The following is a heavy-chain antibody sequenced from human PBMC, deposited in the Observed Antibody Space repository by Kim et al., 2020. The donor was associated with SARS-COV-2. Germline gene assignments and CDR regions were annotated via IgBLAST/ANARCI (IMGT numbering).Heavy chain of an antibody. J-gene: IGHJ4*02. CDR1: GFTFSTYW. Sequence: GGSLRLSCAASGFTFSTYWMLWVRQAPGKGLVWVSRIKTDGSSTNYADSVKGRFTISRDNAKNTLFLQMNSLRAEDTAVYFCASSRYSGYLDYWGQGILVTVSS. CDR2: IKTDGSST. V-gene: IGHV3-74*01. D-gene: IGHD1-26*01. CDR3: ASSRYSGYLDY.